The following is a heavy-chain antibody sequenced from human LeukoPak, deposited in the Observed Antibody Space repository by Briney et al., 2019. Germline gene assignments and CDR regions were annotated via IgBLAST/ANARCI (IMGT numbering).Heavy chain of an antibody. J-gene: IGHJ4*02. D-gene: IGHD3-9*01. Sequence: ASVKVSCKASGYTFTGYYMHWVRQAPGQGLEWMGWINPNSGGTNYAQKFQGRVTMTRDTSISTNYMELSRLRSADTAVYYCARSPHILTGENFDYWGQGTLVTVSS. CDR1: GYTFTGYY. V-gene: IGHV1-2*02. CDR3: ARSPHILTGENFDY. CDR2: INPNSGGT.